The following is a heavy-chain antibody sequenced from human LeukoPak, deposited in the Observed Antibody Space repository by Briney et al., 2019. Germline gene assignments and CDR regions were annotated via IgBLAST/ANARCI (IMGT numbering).Heavy chain of an antibody. CDR1: GGSISSYY. CDR2: IYYTGST. CDR3: ARSSYSNYAEFDY. Sequence: PSETLSLTCTVSGGSISSYYWSWIRQPPGKGLEWIGYIYYTGSTNYNPSLKSRVTISVDTSKNQFSLKLSSVTAADTAVYYCARSSYSNYAEFDYWGQGTLVTVSS. V-gene: IGHV4-59*12. D-gene: IGHD4-11*01. J-gene: IGHJ4*02.